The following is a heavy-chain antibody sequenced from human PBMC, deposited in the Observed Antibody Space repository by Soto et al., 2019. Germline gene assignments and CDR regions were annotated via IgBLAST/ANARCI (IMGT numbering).Heavy chain of an antibody. CDR1: GGSFSGYY. J-gene: IGHJ4*02. Sequence: QVQLQQWGAGLLKPSETLSLTCAVYGGSFSGYYWSWIRQPPGKGLEWIGEINHSGSTNYNPSLKSRVTISVDTSKNQFSLKLSSVTAADTAVYYCARGRSRITMVRVARYYFDYWGQGTLVTVSS. CDR3: ARGRSRITMVRVARYYFDY. D-gene: IGHD3-10*01. V-gene: IGHV4-34*01. CDR2: INHSGST.